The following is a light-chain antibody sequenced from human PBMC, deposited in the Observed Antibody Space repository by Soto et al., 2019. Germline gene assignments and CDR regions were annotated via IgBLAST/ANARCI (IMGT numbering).Light chain of an antibody. J-gene: IGLJ1*01. CDR3: SSYAGSNNWN. V-gene: IGLV2-8*01. CDR2: EVS. Sequence: QSALTQPPSASGSPGQSVTISCTGTSSDVGGYNYVSWYQQHPGKAPKLMIYEVSKRPSGVPDRFSGSKSGNTASLTVPGLQAEDEADYYCSSYAGSNNWNFGTGTKLTVL. CDR1: SSDVGGYNY.